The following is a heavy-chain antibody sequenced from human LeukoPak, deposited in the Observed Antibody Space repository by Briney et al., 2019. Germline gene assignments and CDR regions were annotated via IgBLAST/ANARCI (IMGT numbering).Heavy chain of an antibody. J-gene: IGHJ4*02. V-gene: IGHV4-4*02. D-gene: IGHD6-13*01. CDR2: IYHSGST. CDR3: ARLSIAAAEYYFDY. Sequence: SETLSLTCAASGGSISSSNWWSWVRQPPGKGLEWIGEIYHSGSTNYNPSLKSRVTISVDKSKNQFSLKLSSVTAADTAVYYCARLSIAAAEYYFDYWGQGTLVTVSS. CDR1: GGSISSSNW.